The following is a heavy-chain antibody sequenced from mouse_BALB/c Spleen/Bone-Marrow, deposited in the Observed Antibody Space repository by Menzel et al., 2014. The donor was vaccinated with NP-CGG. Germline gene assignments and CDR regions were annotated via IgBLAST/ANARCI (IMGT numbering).Heavy chain of an antibody. Sequence: QVQQQQPGAELVKPGASVKLSCKASGYTFTSYYMYWVKQRPGQGLEWIGGINPSNGGTNFNEKFKSKATLTVDKSSSTAYMQLSSLTSEDSAVYYCTRDHYYYGSSYWYFDVWGAGTTVTVSS. CDR3: TRDHYYYGSSYWYFDV. D-gene: IGHD1-1*01. J-gene: IGHJ1*01. V-gene: IGHV1S81*02. CDR2: INPSNGGT. CDR1: GYTFTSYY.